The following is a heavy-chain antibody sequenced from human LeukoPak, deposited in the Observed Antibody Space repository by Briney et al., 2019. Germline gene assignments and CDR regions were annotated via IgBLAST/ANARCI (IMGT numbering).Heavy chain of an antibody. CDR2: ISWDGGSI. CDR1: GFTFDGYA. Sequence: GGSLRLSCAASGFTFDGYAMHWVRQAPGKGLEWVSGISWDGGSIGYADSVKGRFTISRDNAKNSLYLQMNSLRAEDTAVYYCASLSDYYGSGSFDYWGQGTLVTVSS. D-gene: IGHD3-10*01. V-gene: IGHV3-9*01. CDR3: ASLSDYYGSGSFDY. J-gene: IGHJ4*02.